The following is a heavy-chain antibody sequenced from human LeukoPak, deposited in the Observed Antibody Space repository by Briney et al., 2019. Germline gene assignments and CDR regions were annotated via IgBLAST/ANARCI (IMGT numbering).Heavy chain of an antibody. J-gene: IGHJ5*02. D-gene: IGHD3-3*01. V-gene: IGHV4-4*07. CDR3: ARDMSHYDFWSGSTNWFAP. CDR1: GGSISNYF. CDR2: IYSTGRS. Sequence: SETLSLTCTVSGGSISNYFWSWVRQPAGKGLEWIGRIYSTGRSDYNPSLKSRITMSVDTSKNQFSLKLSSVTAADTAVYYCARDMSHYDFWSGSTNWFAPWGQGTLVTVSS.